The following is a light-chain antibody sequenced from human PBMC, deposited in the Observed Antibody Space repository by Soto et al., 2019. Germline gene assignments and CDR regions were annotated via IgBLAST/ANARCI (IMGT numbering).Light chain of an antibody. Sequence: DIVMTQSPDSLAVSLGERDTINCKSSQSVLYSSNTQNYLAWYQQKPGQPPKLLIYWASTRASGVPDRFSGSGSSKDLTLTISRLQAEAVAVYNCQQYYSTPPVTFGGGTKVEIK. V-gene: IGKV4-1*01. CDR2: WAS. CDR3: QQYYSTPPVT. CDR1: QSVLYSSNTQNY. J-gene: IGKJ4*01.